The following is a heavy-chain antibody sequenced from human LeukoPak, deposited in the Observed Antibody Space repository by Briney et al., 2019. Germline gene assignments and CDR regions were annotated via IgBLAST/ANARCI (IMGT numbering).Heavy chain of an antibody. D-gene: IGHD3-22*01. CDR2: ISYDGSNK. Sequence: GRSLRLSCAASGFTFSSYAMHWVRQAPGKGLEWVAVISYDGSNKYYADSVKGRFTISRDNSKNTLYLQMNSLRAEDTAVYYCAREDTMIARRGGLGYWGQGTLVTVSS. J-gene: IGHJ4*02. V-gene: IGHV3-30-3*01. CDR1: GFTFSSYA. CDR3: AREDTMIARRGGLGY.